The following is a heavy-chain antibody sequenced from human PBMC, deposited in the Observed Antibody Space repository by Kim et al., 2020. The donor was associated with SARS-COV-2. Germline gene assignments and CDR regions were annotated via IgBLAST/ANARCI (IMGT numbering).Heavy chain of an antibody. CDR2: IYYSGST. J-gene: IGHJ4*02. Sequence: SETLSLTCTVSGGSISSYYWSWIRQPPGKGLEWIGYIYYSGSTNYNPSLKSRVTISVDTSKNQFSLKLSSVTAADTAVYYCARQTYDSSGYYFVDYFDYGGQGTLGTVSS. CDR3: ARQTYDSSGYYFVDYFDY. V-gene: IGHV4-59*08. CDR1: GGSISSYY. D-gene: IGHD3-22*01.